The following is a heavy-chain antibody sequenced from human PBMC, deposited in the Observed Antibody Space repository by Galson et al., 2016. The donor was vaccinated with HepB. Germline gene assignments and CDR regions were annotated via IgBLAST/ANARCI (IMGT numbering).Heavy chain of an antibody. D-gene: IGHD2-2*01. CDR3: ARDLYCTTTSCDPFYDYYGMDG. V-gene: IGHV6-1*01. CDR2: TKYRSKWYN. CDR1: GDSVSSNSAA. Sequence: CAISGDSVSSNSAAWNWVRQSPSRGLEWLGRTKYRSKWYNDYAVFVKSRITINADTSKNQFSLQLNSVTPEDTAIYYCARDLYCTTTSCDPFYDYYGMDGWGQGTTVTVSS. J-gene: IGHJ6*02.